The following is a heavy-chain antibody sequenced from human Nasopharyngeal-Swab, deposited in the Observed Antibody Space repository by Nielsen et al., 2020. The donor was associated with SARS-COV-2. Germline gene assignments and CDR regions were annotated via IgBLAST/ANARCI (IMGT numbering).Heavy chain of an antibody. CDR3: ARLRSGTYGGDY. Sequence: GASLKISCAASGFIFSDYYMTWLRQAPGKGLEWVSYISSSYDYTNYADSVKGRFTISRDNAKNSLYLQMNSLRADDTAVYYCARLRSGTYGGDYWGQGALVTVSS. J-gene: IGHJ4*02. V-gene: IGHV3-11*06. D-gene: IGHD1-26*01. CDR2: ISSSYDYT. CDR1: GFIFSDYY.